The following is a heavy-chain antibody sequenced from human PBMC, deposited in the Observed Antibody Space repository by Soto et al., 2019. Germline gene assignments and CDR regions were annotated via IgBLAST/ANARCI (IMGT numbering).Heavy chain of an antibody. CDR1: GVTFSSYG. J-gene: IGHJ6*02. CDR2: ISYDGSNK. D-gene: IGHD3-22*01. V-gene: IGHV3-30*18. Sequence: GGSLGLACAASGVTFSSYGMHWVRQAPGKGLEWVAVISYDGSNKYYADSVKGRFTISRDNSKNTLYLQMNSLRAEDTAVYYCAKMGPYDSSGFGARDVWGQGATVTVSS. CDR3: AKMGPYDSSGFGARDV.